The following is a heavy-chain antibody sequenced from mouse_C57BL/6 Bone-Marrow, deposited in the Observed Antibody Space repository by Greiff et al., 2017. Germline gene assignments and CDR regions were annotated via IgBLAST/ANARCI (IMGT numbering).Heavy chain of an antibody. CDR3: ARETSYYSNYAWFAY. CDR1: GYTFTSYW. CDR2: IYPGSGST. J-gene: IGHJ3*01. V-gene: IGHV1-55*01. Sequence: QVQLQQPGAELVKPGASVKMSCKASGYTFTSYWITWVKQRPGQGLEWIGDIYPGSGSTNYNEKFKSKATLTVDTSSSTAYRQRSSLTSEDSAVYYCARETSYYSNYAWFAYWGQGTLVTVSA. D-gene: IGHD2-5*01.